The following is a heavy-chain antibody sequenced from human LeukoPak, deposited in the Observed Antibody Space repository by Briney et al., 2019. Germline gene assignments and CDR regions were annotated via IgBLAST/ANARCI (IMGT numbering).Heavy chain of an antibody. J-gene: IGHJ4*02. CDR2: INQDESKK. V-gene: IGHV3-7*01. Sequence: PGGSLRLSCAAPGFSFSNDWMCWVRQAPGKGLEWVANINQDESKKYYVDSVEGRFTISRDNAKNSLYLQMSSLRAEDTAVYYCARDHAYRTDYWGQGTLVTVSS. D-gene: IGHD2-2*01. CDR3: ARDHAYRTDY. CDR1: GFSFSNDW.